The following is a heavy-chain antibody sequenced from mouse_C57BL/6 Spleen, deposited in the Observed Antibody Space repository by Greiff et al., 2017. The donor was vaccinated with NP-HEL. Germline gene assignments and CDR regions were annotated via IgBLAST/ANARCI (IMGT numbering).Heavy chain of an antibody. Sequence: QVQLQQPGAELVKPGASVKLSCKASGYTFTSYWMQWVKQRPGQGLEWIGEIDPSDSYTNYNQKFKGKATLTVDTSSSTAYMQLSSLTSEDSAVYYCASPRLLPSYWGQGTTLTVSS. V-gene: IGHV1-50*01. CDR2: IDPSDSYT. CDR1: GYTFTSYW. D-gene: IGHD2-3*01. J-gene: IGHJ2*01. CDR3: ASPRLLPSY.